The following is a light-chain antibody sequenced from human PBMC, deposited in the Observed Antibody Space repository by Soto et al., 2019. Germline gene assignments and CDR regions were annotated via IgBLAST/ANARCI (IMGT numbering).Light chain of an antibody. CDR1: RTISXX. Sequence: IQMTQSPSSLSASVGDRVRITCRASRTISXXLNWYQQKPGKAPNLLIYAASSLQSGVPSRFSGSGSGTDFTLTISSLQPEDFATYYCQHSYITPRTFGQGTKVEIK. CDR3: QHSYITPRT. J-gene: IGKJ1*01. V-gene: IGKV1-39*01. CDR2: AAS.